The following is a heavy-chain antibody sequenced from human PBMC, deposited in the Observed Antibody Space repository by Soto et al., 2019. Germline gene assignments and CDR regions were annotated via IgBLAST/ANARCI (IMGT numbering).Heavy chain of an antibody. CDR1: GFTFSSYS. CDR3: AREEDSSGYYYPYYYYYGMDV. J-gene: IGHJ6*02. Sequence: GGSLRLSCAASGFTFSSYSMNWVRQAPGKGLEWVSSISSSSSYIYYADSVKGRFTISRDNAKNSLYLQMNSLRTEDTAVYYCAREEDSSGYYYPYYYYYGMDVWGQGTTVTVSS. V-gene: IGHV3-21*01. D-gene: IGHD3-22*01. CDR2: ISSSSSYI.